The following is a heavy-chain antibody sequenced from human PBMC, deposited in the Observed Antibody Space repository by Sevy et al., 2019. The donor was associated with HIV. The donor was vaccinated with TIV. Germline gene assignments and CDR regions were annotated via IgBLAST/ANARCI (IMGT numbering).Heavy chain of an antibody. CDR2: IRPDGSDK. D-gene: IGHD1-26*01. Sequence: GGCLRLSCAASGFTFSPYWMTWVRQAPGKGLEWVANIRPDGSDKYYVDSVKGRFTISRDNAKNSLYLQMNSLRADDTAMCYCSRGVGLDCWGQGALVTVSS. CDR1: GFTFSPYW. V-gene: IGHV3-7*01. CDR3: SRGVGLDC. J-gene: IGHJ4*02.